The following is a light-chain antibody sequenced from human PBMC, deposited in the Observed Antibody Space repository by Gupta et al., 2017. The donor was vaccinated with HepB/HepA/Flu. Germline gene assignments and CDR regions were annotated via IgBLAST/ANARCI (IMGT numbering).Light chain of an antibody. V-gene: IGLV1-44*01. J-gene: IGLJ3*02. CDR3: AEWDDSLNGWV. Sequence: QSVLSQTRSASGIPGRSVTISCSRSSSNIGSNTVNWYQQLTGTVPKLFIYSKNQRPLGVPYPVSGSKSGTSATLDISGLQSEAEADYYCAEWDDSLNGWVFGGGTKLTVL. CDR1: SSNIGSNT. CDR2: SKN.